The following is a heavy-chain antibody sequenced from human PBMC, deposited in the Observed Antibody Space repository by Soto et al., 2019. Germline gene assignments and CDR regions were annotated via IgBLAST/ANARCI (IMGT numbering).Heavy chain of an antibody. CDR3: ARGRLWFGELLITEIDY. CDR2: IYYSGST. V-gene: IGHV4-30-4*01. D-gene: IGHD3-10*01. Sequence: SETLSLTCTVSGGSISSGDYYWSWIRQPPGKGLEWIGYIYYSGSTYYNPSLKSRVTISVDTSKNQFSLKLSSVTAADTAVYYCARGRLWFGELLITEIDYWGQGTLVPVSP. CDR1: GGSISSGDYY. J-gene: IGHJ4*02.